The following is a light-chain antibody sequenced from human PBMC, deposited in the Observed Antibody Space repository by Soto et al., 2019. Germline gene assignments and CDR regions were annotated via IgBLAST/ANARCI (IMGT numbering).Light chain of an antibody. CDR2: SDD. Sequence: VLTQPPSASATPGQTVTISCSGSSSNIGSNAVSWYQHFPGTAPKVLIYSDDQRPSGVPDRFSGSKSGTSASLAISGLQAEDEADYFCAAWGDSLNTWVFGGGTKVTVL. CDR1: SSNIGSNA. J-gene: IGLJ3*02. CDR3: AAWGDSLNTWV. V-gene: IGLV1-44*01.